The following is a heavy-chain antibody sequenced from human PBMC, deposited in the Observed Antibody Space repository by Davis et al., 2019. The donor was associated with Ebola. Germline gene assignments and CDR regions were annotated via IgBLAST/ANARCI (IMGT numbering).Heavy chain of an antibody. CDR2: ISVRSIT. J-gene: IGHJ5*02. V-gene: IGHV3-23*01. CDR3: AKVHPPTTVTTGWSDP. D-gene: IGHD4-17*01. CDR1: GLSFSSDA. Sequence: GESLKISCAASGLSFSSDARSWVGQAPGKGLEWVSSISVRSITYHADSVKGRFTISRDNSKNTLYLQMNSLRAEDTAVYYCAKVHPPTTVTTGWSDPWGKGTLVTVSS.